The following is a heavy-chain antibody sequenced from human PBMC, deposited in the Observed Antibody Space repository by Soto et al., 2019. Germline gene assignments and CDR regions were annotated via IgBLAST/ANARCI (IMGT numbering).Heavy chain of an antibody. CDR3: ASGDRGAVHL. D-gene: IGHD3-10*01. CDR1: GFTFSYYW. V-gene: IGHV3-74*01. Sequence: EVQLVESGGGLVRPGGSLRLSCAASGFTFSYYWMHWVRQAPGKGLVWVSRIHSDGSSTTYADFVKGRFIISRDNARNSVDLQMNSVRVEDTAVYYCASGDRGAVHLWGRGTVVTVSS. J-gene: IGHJ3*01. CDR2: IHSDGSST.